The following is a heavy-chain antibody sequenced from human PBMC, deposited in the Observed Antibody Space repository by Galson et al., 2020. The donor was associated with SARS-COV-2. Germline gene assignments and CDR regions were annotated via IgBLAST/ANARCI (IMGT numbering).Heavy chain of an antibody. CDR1: VGSISSSSYY. CDR3: AREIRDYYDSSGYYEDGVIWFDP. CDR2: IYCSRST. D-gene: IGHD3-22*01. V-gene: IGHV4-39*02. Sequence: SETLSLTCTVSVGSISSSSYYWGWIRQPPGKGLGWVGSIYCSRSTYYNPSLKSRVTISVDTSKNQCSLKLSSVTAADTAVYYCAREIRDYYDSSGYYEDGVIWFDPWGQGTLVTVSS. J-gene: IGHJ5*02.